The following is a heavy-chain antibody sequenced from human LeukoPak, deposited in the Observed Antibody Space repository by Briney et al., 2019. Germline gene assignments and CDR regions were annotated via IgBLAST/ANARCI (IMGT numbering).Heavy chain of an antibody. Sequence: SETLSLTCAVYGGSFSGYYWSWIRQPPGKGLEWIGEINHSGSTNYNPSLKSRVTISVDTSKNQFSLKLSSVTAADTAVYYCARHSSMVRGVTEHWGQGTLVTVSS. J-gene: IGHJ4*02. CDR2: INHSGST. D-gene: IGHD3-10*01. CDR1: GGSFSGYY. CDR3: ARHSSMVRGVTEH. V-gene: IGHV4-34*01.